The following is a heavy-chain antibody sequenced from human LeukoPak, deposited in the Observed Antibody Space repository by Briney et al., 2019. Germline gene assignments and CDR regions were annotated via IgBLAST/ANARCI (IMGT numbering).Heavy chain of an antibody. V-gene: IGHV3-74*01. D-gene: IGHD3-22*01. CDR1: GFTFSNYW. J-gene: IGHJ4*02. CDR2: INTDGSTT. CDR3: ARDTYDTSGYYYGPFDY. Sequence: GGSLRLSCAASGFTFSNYWMHWVRQAPGKGLVWASHINTDGSTTTYADSVKGRFTISRDNAKNTLYLQMHSLRAEDTAVYYCARDTYDTSGYYYGPFDYWGQGTLVTVSS.